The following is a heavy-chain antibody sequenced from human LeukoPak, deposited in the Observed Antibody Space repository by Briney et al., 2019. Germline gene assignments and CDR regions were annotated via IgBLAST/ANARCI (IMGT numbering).Heavy chain of an antibody. CDR2: INPNSGGT. CDR3: ARDIYDSSGLDY. V-gene: IGHV1-2*02. D-gene: IGHD3-22*01. Sequence: ASVKVSCKASGYTFTGYYMHWVRQAPGQGLEWMGWINPNSGGTNYAQKFQGRVTMTRDTSISTAYMELSRLRSDDTAVYYCARDIYDSSGLDYWGQGTLVTVSS. J-gene: IGHJ4*02. CDR1: GYTFTGYY.